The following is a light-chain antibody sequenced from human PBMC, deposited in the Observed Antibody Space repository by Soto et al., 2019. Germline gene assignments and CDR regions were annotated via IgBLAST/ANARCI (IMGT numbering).Light chain of an antibody. CDR3: QQYGRSPPMYT. J-gene: IGKJ2*01. Sequence: EIVLTQSPGTLSLSPGERATLSCRASQSVSSSYLAWYQQKPGQAPRLLIYGASSRATGIPDRFSGSGSGTELTLTISRLEPDDFAVYYCQQYGRSPPMYTFGQGTKLEIK. CDR2: GAS. CDR1: QSVSSSY. V-gene: IGKV3-20*01.